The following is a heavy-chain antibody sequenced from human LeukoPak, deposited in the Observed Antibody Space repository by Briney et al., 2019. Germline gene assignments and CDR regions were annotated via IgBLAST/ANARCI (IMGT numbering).Heavy chain of an antibody. CDR1: GYTFTSYG. J-gene: IGHJ5*02. CDR2: INPNTGGT. Sequence: ASVKVSCKASGYTFTSYGISWVRQAPGQGLQWMGWINPNTGGTNYAQKFQGRVTMTRDTSISTAYMELSRLRSEDTAVYYCARSYSSSWYAGIYNWFDPWGQGTLVTVSS. D-gene: IGHD6-13*01. V-gene: IGHV1-2*02. CDR3: ARSYSSSWYAGIYNWFDP.